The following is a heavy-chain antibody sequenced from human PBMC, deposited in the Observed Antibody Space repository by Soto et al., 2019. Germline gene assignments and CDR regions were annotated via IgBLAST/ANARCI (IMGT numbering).Heavy chain of an antibody. Sequence: ASVKVSCKASGYTFTSYGISWVRQAPGQGLEWMGWMSAYNANTNYAQKLQGRVTMTTDTSTSTSYMELRSLRSDDTAVYFCARDRLGASGDYWGQGTLVTVSS. D-gene: IGHD1-26*01. CDR3: ARDRLGASGDY. CDR2: MSAYNANT. CDR1: GYTFTSYG. V-gene: IGHV1-18*01. J-gene: IGHJ4*02.